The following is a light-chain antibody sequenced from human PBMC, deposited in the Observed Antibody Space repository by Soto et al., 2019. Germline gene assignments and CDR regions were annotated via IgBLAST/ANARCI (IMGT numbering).Light chain of an antibody. CDR2: DVS. J-gene: IGLJ1*01. V-gene: IGLV2-18*02. CDR3: SSYTSSSTYV. Sequence: QSALTQPPSVSGSPGQSVAISCTGTSSDVGGSNGVSWYQQPPGTAPKLIIYDVSNRPSGVPDRFSGSKSGNTASLIISGLQAEDEGHYYCSSYTSSSTYVFGTATKVTV. CDR1: SSDVGGSNG.